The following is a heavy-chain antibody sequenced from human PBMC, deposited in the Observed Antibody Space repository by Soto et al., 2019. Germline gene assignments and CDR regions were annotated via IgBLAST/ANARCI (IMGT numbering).Heavy chain of an antibody. V-gene: IGHV3-7*03. Sequence: PVGSLRLSCVASGITFSNHWLSWVRQAPGKGLEWVANIKQSGSERYYVDSVKGRFTISRDNAKNSLFLQMNSLRADDTAVYYCATLSSTWPTGGDYWGQGTLVTVSS. CDR2: IKQSGSER. CDR3: ATLSSTWPTGGDY. J-gene: IGHJ4*02. D-gene: IGHD6-13*01. CDR1: GITFSNHW.